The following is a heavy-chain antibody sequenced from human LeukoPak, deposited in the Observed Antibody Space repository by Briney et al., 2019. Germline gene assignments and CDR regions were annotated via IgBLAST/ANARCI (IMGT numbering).Heavy chain of an antibody. D-gene: IGHD3-22*01. J-gene: IGHJ3*02. CDR1: GYTFTGYY. CDR3: ARGATSSGYYLAGAFDI. CDR2: INPNSGGT. Sequence: ASVEVSCKASGYTFTGYYMHWVRQAPGQGLEWMGWINPNSGGTNYAQKFQGRVTMTRDTSISIAYMELSRLRSDDTAVYYCARGATSSGYYLAGAFDIWGQGTMVTVSS. V-gene: IGHV1-2*02.